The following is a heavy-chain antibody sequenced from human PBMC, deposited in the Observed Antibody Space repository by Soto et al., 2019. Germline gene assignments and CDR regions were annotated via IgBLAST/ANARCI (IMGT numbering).Heavy chain of an antibody. CDR3: ARDLEPFDSGVLYYYYMDV. D-gene: IGHD3-9*01. J-gene: IGHJ6*03. CDR1: GGTFSSYT. V-gene: IGHV1-69*08. CDR2: IIPILGIA. Sequence: QVQLVQSGAEVKKPGSSVKVSCKASGGTFSSYTISWVRQAPGQGLEWMGRIIPILGIANYAQKFQGRVTITADKSTSTAYMELSSLRSEDTAVYYCARDLEPFDSGVLYYYYMDVWGKGTTVTVSS.